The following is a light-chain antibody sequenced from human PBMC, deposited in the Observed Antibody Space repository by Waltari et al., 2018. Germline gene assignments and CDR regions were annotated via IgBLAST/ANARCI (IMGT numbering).Light chain of an antibody. CDR2: DAF. CDR3: QKYESLPAT. CDR1: QSVSRA. Sequence: EIVLTQSPDTLSLSPGERATLSCRSSQSVSRALAWYQQTPGQAPRLLIYDAFSRATGIPDRVSGSGSGTDFILTISRLGPEDFAVYYCQKYESLPATFGQGTKVEIK. V-gene: IGKV3-20*01. J-gene: IGKJ1*01.